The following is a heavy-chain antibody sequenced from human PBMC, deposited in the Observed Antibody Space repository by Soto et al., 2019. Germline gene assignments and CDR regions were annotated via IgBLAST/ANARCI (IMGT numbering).Heavy chain of an antibody. V-gene: IGHV1-69*13. CDR1: GGTFSSYA. D-gene: IGHD3-3*01. CDR3: ARDRDFWSGYSNYYYYGMDV. CDR2: IIPIFGTA. Sequence: SVKVSCKASGGTFSSYAISWVRQAPGQGLEWMGGIIPIFGTANYAQKFQGRVTITADESTSTAYMELSSLRSEDTAVYYCARDRDFWSGYSNYYYYGMDVWGQGTTVTVSS. J-gene: IGHJ6*02.